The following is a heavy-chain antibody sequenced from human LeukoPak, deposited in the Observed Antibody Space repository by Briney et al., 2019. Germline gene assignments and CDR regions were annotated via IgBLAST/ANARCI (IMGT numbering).Heavy chain of an antibody. V-gene: IGHV3-7*01. J-gene: IGHJ4*02. Sequence: GSLRLSCAASGFTFSSYWMSWVRQAPGKGLEWVANIKQDGGEKNYVDSVKGRFTISRDNAKKSLYLQMNSLRAEDSAVYYCARMGSSSSAYWGQGTLVTVSS. CDR3: ARMGSSSSAY. D-gene: IGHD6-6*01. CDR2: IKQDGGEK. CDR1: GFTFSSYW.